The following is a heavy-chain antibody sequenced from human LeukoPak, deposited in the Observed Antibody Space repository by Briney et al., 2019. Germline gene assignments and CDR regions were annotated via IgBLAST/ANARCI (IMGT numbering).Heavy chain of an antibody. CDR3: ARGVRIAVADY. CDR2: ISDSSTYI. D-gene: IGHD6-13*01. J-gene: IGHJ4*02. Sequence: GGSLRLSCAASGFTFSSYWMNWVRQAPGKGLEWVSSISDSSTYIYYADSLKGRFTISRDNAKNSLYLQINSLRVEDTAVYYCARGVRIAVADYWGQGTLVTVSS. CDR1: GFTFSSYW. V-gene: IGHV3-21*01.